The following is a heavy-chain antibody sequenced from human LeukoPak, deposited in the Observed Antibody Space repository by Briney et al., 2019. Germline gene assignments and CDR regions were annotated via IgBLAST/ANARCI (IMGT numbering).Heavy chain of an antibody. D-gene: IGHD2-2*01. CDR3: ARDGKGYCSSTSCGGNFDY. J-gene: IGHJ4*02. CDR2: IKQDGSEK. Sequence: PGGSLRLSCAASGFTFSSYAMSWVRQAPGKGLEWVANIKQDGSEKYYVDSVKGRFTISRDNAKNSLYLQMNSLRAEDTAVYYCARDGKGYCSSTSCGGNFDYWGQGTLVTVSS. CDR1: GFTFSSYA. V-gene: IGHV3-7*01.